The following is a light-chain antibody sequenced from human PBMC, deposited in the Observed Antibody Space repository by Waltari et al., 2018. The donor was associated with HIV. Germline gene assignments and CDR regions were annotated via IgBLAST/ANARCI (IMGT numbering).Light chain of an antibody. Sequence: EIAMTQSPATLSLSPGERFTLSCRASQSVDSNFLSWYQQKPGQAPRLLMHDASTRATGIPDRFSGRGSGTDFTLTISSLQPEDSAVYYCHQHYNLPLTFGGGTKVEIK. V-gene: IGKV3D-7*01. CDR1: QSVDSNF. J-gene: IGKJ4*01. CDR3: HQHYNLPLT. CDR2: DAS.